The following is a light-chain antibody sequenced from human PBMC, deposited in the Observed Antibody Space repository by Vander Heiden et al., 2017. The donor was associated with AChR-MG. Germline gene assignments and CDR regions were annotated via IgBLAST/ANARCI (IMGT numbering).Light chain of an antibody. CDR3: SSYANSSPWV. CDR1: SSDVGGYNY. J-gene: IGLJ3*02. CDR2: DVS. Sequence: QSALTQPASVSGSPGQSITISCTGTSSDVGGYNYVTWYQQYPGKAPKRIIYDVSKRPSGVSIRFSGSKSGNTASLTISGLRAEDEADYFCSSYANSSPWVFGAGTKLT. V-gene: IGLV2-14*01.